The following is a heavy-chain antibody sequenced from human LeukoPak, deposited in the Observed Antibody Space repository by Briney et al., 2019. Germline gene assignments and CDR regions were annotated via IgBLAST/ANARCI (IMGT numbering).Heavy chain of an antibody. CDR2: IYYSGST. D-gene: IGHD6-13*01. CDR1: GGSISSSSYY. V-gene: IGHV4-39*07. J-gene: IGHJ5*02. Sequence: SETQSLTCTVSGGSISSSSYYWGWIRQPPGKGLEWIGSIYYSGSTYYNPSLKSRVTISVDTSKNQFSLKLSSVTAADTAVYYCVGDSSSWYWFDPWGQGTLVTVSS. CDR3: VGDSSSWYWFDP.